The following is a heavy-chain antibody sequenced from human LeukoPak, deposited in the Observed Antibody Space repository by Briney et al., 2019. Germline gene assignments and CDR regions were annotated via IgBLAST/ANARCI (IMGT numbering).Heavy chain of an antibody. CDR1: GFTFDDYA. D-gene: IGHD2-15*01. Sequence: SGGSLGLSCAASGFTFDDYAMHWVRQAPGKGLEWVSGISWNSGSIGYADSVKGRFTISRDNAKNSLYLQMNSLRAEDTALYYCAKDGYCSGGSCPFDYWGQGTLVTVSS. CDR2: ISWNSGSI. V-gene: IGHV3-9*01. CDR3: AKDGYCSGGSCPFDY. J-gene: IGHJ4*02.